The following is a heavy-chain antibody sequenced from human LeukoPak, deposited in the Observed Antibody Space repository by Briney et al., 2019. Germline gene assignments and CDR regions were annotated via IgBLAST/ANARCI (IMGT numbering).Heavy chain of an antibody. V-gene: IGHV4-39*01. CDR2: INYSGST. D-gene: IGHD5/OR15-5a*01. Sequence: PSETLSLTCTVSGDSISSSTNYWGWSRQPPGKGLEWIGTINYSGSTYYNPSLKSRVTISVDTSKNQFSLKLSSVTAADTAVYYCARHVSSRDWFDPWGPGTLVTVSS. CDR1: GDSISSSTNY. CDR3: ARHVSSRDWFDP. J-gene: IGHJ5*02.